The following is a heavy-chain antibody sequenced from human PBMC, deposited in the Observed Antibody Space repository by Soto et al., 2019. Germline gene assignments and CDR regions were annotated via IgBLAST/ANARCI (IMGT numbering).Heavy chain of an antibody. D-gene: IGHD3-3*01. J-gene: IGHJ6*02. CDR3: ARRNYDFWSGYSNQSYYYYSMDV. CDR2: IDPSDSYT. Sequence: PGESLKISCKGSGYSFTSYWISWVRQMPGKGLEWMGRIDPSDSYTNYSPSFQGHVTISADKSISTAYLQWSSLKASDTAMYYCARRNYDFWSGYSNQSYYYYSMDVWGQGTTVTVSS. CDR1: GYSFTSYW. V-gene: IGHV5-10-1*01.